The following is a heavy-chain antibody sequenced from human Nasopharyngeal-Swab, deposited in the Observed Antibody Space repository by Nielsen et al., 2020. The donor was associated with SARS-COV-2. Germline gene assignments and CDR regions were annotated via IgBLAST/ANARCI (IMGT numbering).Heavy chain of an antibody. D-gene: IGHD2-15*01. J-gene: IGHJ4*02. Sequence: GSLRLSCTVSGGFINSYYWSWIRQPPRRGLEWIGYIYYSGSTNYKPSLKSRVTISLDTSKNQFSLKLSSVTAADSAVYYCARDTRRGGVDYWGQGTLVTVSS. CDR2: IYYSGST. CDR1: GGFINSYY. V-gene: IGHV4-59*01. CDR3: ARDTRRGGVDY.